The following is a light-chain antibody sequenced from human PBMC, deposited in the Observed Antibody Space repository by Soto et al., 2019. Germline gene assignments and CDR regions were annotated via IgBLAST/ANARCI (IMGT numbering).Light chain of an antibody. CDR2: ATS. CDR1: QTVAKS. V-gene: IGKV1-39*01. Sequence: DTQITQSPSSLPASVGDRVTITCRASQTVAKSLNWYQQKPGKAPELLIYATSHLQSGVPSRFSGSGSGTDFTLTINSLQPEDFATYYCQQSYSMPRTFGQGTKVDIK. CDR3: QQSYSMPRT. J-gene: IGKJ1*01.